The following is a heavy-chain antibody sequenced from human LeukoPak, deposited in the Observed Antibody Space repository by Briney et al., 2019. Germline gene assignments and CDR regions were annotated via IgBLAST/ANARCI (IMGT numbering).Heavy chain of an antibody. Sequence: PGGSLRLSCAASGFNFDDYAMHWVRQAPGKGPEWVSGITWDGGNIGYADSVKGRFSISRDDARKSLYLQMNSLRAEDTALYYCAKDRPNWAIDGWGQGTQVTVSS. CDR2: ITWDGGNI. J-gene: IGHJ4*02. V-gene: IGHV3-9*01. CDR1: GFNFDDYA. CDR3: AKDRPNWAIDG. D-gene: IGHD3-16*01.